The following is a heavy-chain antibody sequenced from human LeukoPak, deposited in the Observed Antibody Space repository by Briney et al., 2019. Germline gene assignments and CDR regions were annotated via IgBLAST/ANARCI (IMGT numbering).Heavy chain of an antibody. V-gene: IGHV3-48*04. J-gene: IGHJ4*02. CDR2: ISSSGSVR. CDR3: AKDLYGGIVALDY. Sequence: GSVRLSCVASGFTFSSYNMNWVRQAPGKGLEWLSYISSSGSVRHYADSVKGRFTISRDNAKSSLYLQMNSLRAEDTAVYYCAKDLYGGIVALDYWGQGTLVTVSS. D-gene: IGHD4-23*01. CDR1: GFTFSSYN.